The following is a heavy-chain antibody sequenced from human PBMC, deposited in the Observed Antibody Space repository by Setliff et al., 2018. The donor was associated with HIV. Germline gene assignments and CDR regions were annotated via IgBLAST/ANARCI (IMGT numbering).Heavy chain of an antibody. Sequence: SETLSLTCSVSGDSFTGYYWNWIRQSAGKGLEWIGRIYTNGATSYNPSLRSRVTMSVDASKKQLSLRLTSVSAADTAVYYCAKDRGQCFDLWGRGTLVTVSS. CDR3: AKDRGQCFDL. D-gene: IGHD3-10*01. J-gene: IGHJ2*01. V-gene: IGHV4-4*07. CDR2: IYTNGAT. CDR1: GDSFTGYY.